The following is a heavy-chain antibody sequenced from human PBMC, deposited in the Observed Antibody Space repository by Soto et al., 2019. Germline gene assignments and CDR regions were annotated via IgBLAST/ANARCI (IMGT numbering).Heavy chain of an antibody. D-gene: IGHD1-26*01. Sequence: GASVKVSCKASGGTFSSYAISWVRQAPGQGLEWMGGIIPIFGTANYAQKFQGRVTITADESTSTAYMELSSLRSEDTAVYYCAVGVHGMAYDYWGQGTLVTVSS. CDR1: GGTFSSYA. J-gene: IGHJ4*02. CDR3: AVGVHGMAYDY. V-gene: IGHV1-69*13. CDR2: IIPIFGTA.